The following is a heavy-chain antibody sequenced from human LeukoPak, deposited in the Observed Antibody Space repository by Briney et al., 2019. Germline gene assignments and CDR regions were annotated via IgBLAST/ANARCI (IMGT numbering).Heavy chain of an antibody. CDR3: ARGPGIAVAPLQH. J-gene: IGHJ1*01. V-gene: IGHV3-21*01. Sequence: PGGSLRLSCEVSGFTLSSYSMTRVRQAPGKGLEWVSSFRSSGRDIIYGDSVRGRFTIARDDAKNSLYLQMNSLRAEDTAVYYCARGPGIAVAPLQHWGQGTLVTVSS. CDR1: GFTLSSYS. D-gene: IGHD6-19*01. CDR2: FRSSGRDI.